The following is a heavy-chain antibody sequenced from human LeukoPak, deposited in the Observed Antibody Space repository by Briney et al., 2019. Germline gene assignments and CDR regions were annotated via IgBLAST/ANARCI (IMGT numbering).Heavy chain of an antibody. V-gene: IGHV1-18*01. CDR1: GYTFTSYG. D-gene: IGHD5-12*01. CDR2: ISAYNGNT. J-gene: IGHJ4*02. Sequence: ASAKVSCKASGYTFTSYGISWVRQAPRQGLEWMGWISAYNGNTNYAQKLQGRVTMTTDTSTSTAYMELRSLRSDDTAVYYCAREVEWLRYFDYWGQGTLVTVSS. CDR3: AREVEWLRYFDY.